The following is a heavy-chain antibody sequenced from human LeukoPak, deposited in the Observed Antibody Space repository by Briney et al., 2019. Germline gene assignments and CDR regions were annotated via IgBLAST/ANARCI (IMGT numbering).Heavy chain of an antibody. V-gene: IGHV4-30-2*01. D-gene: IGHD4-17*01. CDR3: ARPPKHPSGDYVRWFHP. J-gene: IGHJ5*02. CDR1: GGSISSGGYS. Sequence: SETLSLTCAVSGGSISSGGYSWSWIRQPPGKGLEWIGYIYHSGSTYYNPSLKSRVTISIDRSKTPSSLKLSSVTAADTAVYYCARPPKHPSGDYVRWFHPWGQGTLVTVSS. CDR2: IYHSGST.